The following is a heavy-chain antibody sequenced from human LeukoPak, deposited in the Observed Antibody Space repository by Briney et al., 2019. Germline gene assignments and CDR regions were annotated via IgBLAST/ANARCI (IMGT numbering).Heavy chain of an antibody. V-gene: IGHV4-39*01. J-gene: IGHJ3*02. CDR2: MYYSGNA. CDR1: GGSISSTNYY. Sequence: SETLSLTCSVSGGSISSTNYYWDWIRQPPGKGLEWIGSMYYSGNAYYTPSLNSRVTISLDTSNNQFSLNLTSVTAADTAVYYCASHAYYYDSSGPGAFDIWGQGTMVTVSS. D-gene: IGHD3-22*01. CDR3: ASHAYYYDSSGPGAFDI.